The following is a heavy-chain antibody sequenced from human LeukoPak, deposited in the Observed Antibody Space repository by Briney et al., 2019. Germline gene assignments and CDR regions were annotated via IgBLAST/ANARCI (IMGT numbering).Heavy chain of an antibody. CDR3: ARYYYDSNGVDY. D-gene: IGHD3-22*01. V-gene: IGHV3-33*08. CDR1: GFTFTSYS. J-gene: IGHJ4*02. CDR2: IWYDGSNK. Sequence: GGSLRLSCAASGFTFTSYSMNWVRQAPGKGLEWVAVIWYDGSNKYYADSVKGRFTISRDNSKNTLYLQMNSLRAEDTAVYYCARYYYDSNGVDYWGQGTLVTVSS.